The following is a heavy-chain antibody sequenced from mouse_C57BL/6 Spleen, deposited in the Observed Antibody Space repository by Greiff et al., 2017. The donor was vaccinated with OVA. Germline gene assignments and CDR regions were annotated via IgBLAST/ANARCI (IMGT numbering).Heavy chain of an antibody. CDR2: IHPNRGST. J-gene: IGHJ3*01. Sequence: QVQLKQPGAELVKPGASVKLSCKASGYTFTSYWMHWVKQRPGQGLEWIGMIHPNRGSTNYNEKFKSKATLTVDKSSSTAYMQLSSLTSEDSAVYYCASSSGYGADWGQGTLVTVAA. CDR1: GYTFTSYW. D-gene: IGHD3-2*02. CDR3: ASSSGYGAD. V-gene: IGHV1-64*01.